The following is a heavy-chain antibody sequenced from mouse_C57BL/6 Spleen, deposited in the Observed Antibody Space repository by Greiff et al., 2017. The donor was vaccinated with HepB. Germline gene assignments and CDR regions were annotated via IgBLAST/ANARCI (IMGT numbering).Heavy chain of an antibody. V-gene: IGHV1-78*01. CDR3: ARGGYYGSSYYAMDY. J-gene: IGHJ4*01. CDR2: IYPRDGST. Sequence: QVQLQQPDAELVKPGASVKISCKVSGYTFTDHTIHWMKQRPEQGLEWIGYIYPRDGSTKYNEKFKGKATLTADKSSSTAYMQLNSLTSEDSAVYICARGGYYGSSYYAMDYWGQGTSVTVSS. D-gene: IGHD1-1*01. CDR1: GYTFTDHT.